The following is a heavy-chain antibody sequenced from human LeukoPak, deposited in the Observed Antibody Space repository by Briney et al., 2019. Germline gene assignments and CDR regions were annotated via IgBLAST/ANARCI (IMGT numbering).Heavy chain of an antibody. J-gene: IGHJ6*02. CDR1: GFTFSSYA. V-gene: IGHV3-53*01. CDR2: IYSDGDT. Sequence: PGGSLRLSCAASGFTFSSYAMSWVRQAPGKGLEWVSVIYSDGDTYFSDSVKGRFTISRDNSKNTLYLQMNSLRAEDTAVYYCARERIYFGSGRDLTDARLFYYYGMDIWGQGTTVTVSS. CDR3: ARERIYFGSGRDLTDARLFYYYGMDI. D-gene: IGHD3-10*01.